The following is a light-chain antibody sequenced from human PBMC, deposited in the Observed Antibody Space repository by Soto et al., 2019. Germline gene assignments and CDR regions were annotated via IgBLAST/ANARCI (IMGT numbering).Light chain of an antibody. CDR1: QSVGNY. Sequence: EIVLTQSPATLSLSPGQRATLSCRASQSVGNYLAWYQQKPGQAPRLLIYDASNRATGIPVRFSGSGSGTDFTLTISSLEPEDFAVYYCQQHTNWPTFGGGTKEEIK. CDR2: DAS. CDR3: QQHTNWPT. V-gene: IGKV3-11*01. J-gene: IGKJ4*01.